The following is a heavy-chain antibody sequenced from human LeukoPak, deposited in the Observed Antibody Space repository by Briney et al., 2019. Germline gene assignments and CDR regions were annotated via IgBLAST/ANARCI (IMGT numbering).Heavy chain of an antibody. D-gene: IGHD3-10*01. Sequence: ASVKVSCKVSGYTLTELSMHWVRQAPGKELEWMGGFDPEDGETIYAQKFQGRVTMTEDTSTDTAYMELSSLRSEDTAVYYCATDQGSGSPYYYYGMDVWGQGTTVTVSS. CDR1: GYTLTELS. CDR3: ATDQGSGSPYYYYGMDV. CDR2: FDPEDGET. V-gene: IGHV1-24*01. J-gene: IGHJ6*02.